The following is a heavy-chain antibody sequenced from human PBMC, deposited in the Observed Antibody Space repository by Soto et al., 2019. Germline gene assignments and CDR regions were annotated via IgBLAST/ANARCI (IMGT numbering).Heavy chain of an antibody. CDR1: GFIFSNYA. J-gene: IGHJ4*02. V-gene: IGHV3-23*01. Sequence: EVQLLDSGGGLVQPGGSLRLSCAASGFIFSNYAMSWVRQAPGKGLEWVSAISCSGGDTFYVGSVKGRFTISRDNSNNTLSLQMNSLRAEDTATYYCAKDAGRGGGSAFDCWGQGTLVTVSS. CDR2: ISCSGGDT. D-gene: IGHD2-2*01. CDR3: AKDAGRGGGSAFDC.